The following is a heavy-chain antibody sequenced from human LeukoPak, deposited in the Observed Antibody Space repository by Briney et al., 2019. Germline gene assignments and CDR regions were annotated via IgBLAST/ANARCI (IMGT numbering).Heavy chain of an antibody. V-gene: IGHV1-46*01. J-gene: IGHJ4*02. CDR2: INPSGGGT. CDR3: ARQRDDRSGYYFFGY. Sequence: ASVKVSCKASGYTFTGYYIHWVRQAPGQGLEWMGMINPSGGGTGYAQKFQGRVTMTRDTATSTVYMELSSLRSEDTALYYCARQRDDRSGYYFFGYWGQGTLVTVSS. D-gene: IGHD3-22*01. CDR1: GYTFTGYY.